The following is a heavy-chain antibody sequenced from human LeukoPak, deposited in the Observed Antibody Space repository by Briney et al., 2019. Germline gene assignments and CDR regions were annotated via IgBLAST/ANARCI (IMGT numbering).Heavy chain of an antibody. CDR3: ARDYARIAPASRGAFDI. CDR2: IIPIFGTA. V-gene: IGHV1-69*13. D-gene: IGHD2-2*01. J-gene: IGHJ3*02. CDR1: GGTFSSYA. Sequence: SVKVSCKASGGTFSSYAISWVRQAPGQGLEWMGGIIPIFGTANYAQKFQGRVTITADESTSTAYMELSSLRSEDTAVYYCARDYARIAPASRGAFDIWGQGTMVTVSS.